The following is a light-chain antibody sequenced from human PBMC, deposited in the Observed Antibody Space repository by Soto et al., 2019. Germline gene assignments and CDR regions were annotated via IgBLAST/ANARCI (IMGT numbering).Light chain of an antibody. V-gene: IGKV3-15*01. CDR3: QQYNNWLTT. Sequence: EIVMTQSPATLSVSPGERATLSFRASQSVSSNLAWYQQKPGQAPRLLIYGASTRATGIPARFSGSGSGTEFTLTISSLQSEDFAVYYCQQYNNWLTTFGQGTKV. CDR1: QSVSSN. CDR2: GAS. J-gene: IGKJ1*01.